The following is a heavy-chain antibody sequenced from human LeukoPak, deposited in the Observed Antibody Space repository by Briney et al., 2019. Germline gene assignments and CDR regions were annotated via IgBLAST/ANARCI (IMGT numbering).Heavy chain of an antibody. J-gene: IGHJ3*02. CDR3: AKEMATMNAFDI. D-gene: IGHD5-24*01. CDR2: TYSGGST. Sequence: GGSLRLSCAASGFTVSSNYMSWVRQAPGKGLEWVSVTYSGGSTDYKDSVKDRFIISRDNSKNTLYLQMNSLRAEDTAVYYCAKEMATMNAFDIWGQGTMVTVSS. CDR1: GFTVSSNY. V-gene: IGHV3-66*01.